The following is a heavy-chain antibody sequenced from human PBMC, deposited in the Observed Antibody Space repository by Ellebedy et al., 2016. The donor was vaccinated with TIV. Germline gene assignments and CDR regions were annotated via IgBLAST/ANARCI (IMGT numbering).Heavy chain of an antibody. CDR3: ARYSGTKAVDDYFFDY. Sequence: AASVKVSCKASGYSFTTYAINWVRQAPGQGLEWMGWINTKTGNPTYAQGFTGRFVFSLDTSVSTAYLHISSLKAEDTAVYYCARYSGTKAVDDYFFDYWGQGTLVTVSS. CDR1: GYSFTTYA. J-gene: IGHJ4*02. D-gene: IGHD1-26*01. V-gene: IGHV7-4-1*02. CDR2: INTKTGNP.